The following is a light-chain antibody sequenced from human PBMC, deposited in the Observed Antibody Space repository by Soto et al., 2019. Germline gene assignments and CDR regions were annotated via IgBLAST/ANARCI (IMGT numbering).Light chain of an antibody. CDR1: SSDVGDYKF. CDR2: EVS. Sequence: QSVLTQPPSASGSPGQSVTISCTGTSSDVGDYKFVSWYQQHPGKAPKLLIYEVSRRPSGVPDRFSGSKSGNTASLTVSGLQAEDEADYYCSSYAGKNNVVFGGGTKLTVL. V-gene: IGLV2-8*01. CDR3: SSYAGKNNVV. J-gene: IGLJ2*01.